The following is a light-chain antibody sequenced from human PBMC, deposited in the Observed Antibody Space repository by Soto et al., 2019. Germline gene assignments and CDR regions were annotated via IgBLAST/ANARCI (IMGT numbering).Light chain of an antibody. CDR2: EVT. CDR3: CSYAGSSSSI. CDR1: SSDVGTYNL. Sequence: QSALTQPASVSGSPGQSITISCSGTSSDVGTYNLVSWYQQYPGKAPRLMIYEVTKRPSGVSNRFSGSKSGNTASLTISGLQPEDEADYYCCSYAGSSSSILGTGTKVTVL. J-gene: IGLJ1*01. V-gene: IGLV2-23*02.